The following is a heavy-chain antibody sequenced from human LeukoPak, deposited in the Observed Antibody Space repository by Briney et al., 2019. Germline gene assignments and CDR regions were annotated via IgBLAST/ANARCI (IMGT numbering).Heavy chain of an antibody. J-gene: IGHJ4*02. CDR1: GFTFSSYA. D-gene: IGHD6-13*01. Sequence: GGSLRLSCAASGFTFSSYAMSWVRQAPGKGLEWVSSISGSSTYIYYADSVKGRFTISRDNAKNSLYLQMNSLRAEDTAVYYCAREVFSSSWPTFDYWGQGTLVTVSS. CDR3: AREVFSSSWPTFDY. V-gene: IGHV3-21*01. CDR2: ISGSSTYI.